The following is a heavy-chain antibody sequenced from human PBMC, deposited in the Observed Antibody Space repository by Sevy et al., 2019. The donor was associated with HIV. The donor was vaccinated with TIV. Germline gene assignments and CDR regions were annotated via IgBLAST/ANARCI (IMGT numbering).Heavy chain of an antibody. CDR3: ATGKGYCSSTSCQPDFDY. V-gene: IGHV1-24*01. J-gene: IGHJ4*02. D-gene: IGHD2-2*01. Sequence: ASVKVSCKVSGYTLTELSMHWVRQAPGKGLEWMGGFDPEDGETIYAQKFQGRVTMTEDKSTDTAYMELSSLRSEDTAVYYCATGKGYCSSTSCQPDFDYWGQGTLVTVSS. CDR2: FDPEDGET. CDR1: GYTLTELS.